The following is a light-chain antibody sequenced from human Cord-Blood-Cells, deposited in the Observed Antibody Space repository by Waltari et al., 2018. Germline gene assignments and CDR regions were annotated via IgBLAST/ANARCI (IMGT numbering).Light chain of an antibody. CDR2: KDS. J-gene: IGLJ2*01. CDR1: ALPKQY. CDR3: QSADSSGTYVV. Sequence: SYELTQPPSVSVSPGQTARITCSGDALPKQYAYWYQQKPGQAPVLVIDKDSERPSGIPDGFSGSSSETTVTLTISGVQAEDEADYYCQSADSSGTYVVFGGGTKLTVL. V-gene: IGLV3-25*02.